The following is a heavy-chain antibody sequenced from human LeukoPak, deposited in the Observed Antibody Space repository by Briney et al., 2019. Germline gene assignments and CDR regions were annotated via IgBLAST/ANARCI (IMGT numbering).Heavy chain of an antibody. D-gene: IGHD2-2*01. J-gene: IGHJ6*03. CDR3: ARGIVVVPAAIPSYYMDV. CDR1: GGSISSYY. Sequence: SETLSLTCTVSGGSISSYYWSWIRQPAGKGLEWIGRIYTSGSTNYNPSLKSRVTMSVDTSKNQFSLKLSSVTAADTAVYYCARGIVVVPAAIPSYYMDVWGKGTTVTVSS. CDR2: IYTSGST. V-gene: IGHV4-4*07.